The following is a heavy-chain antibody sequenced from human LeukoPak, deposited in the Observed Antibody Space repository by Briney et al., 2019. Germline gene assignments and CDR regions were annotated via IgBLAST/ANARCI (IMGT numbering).Heavy chain of an antibody. CDR3: ARGLTFGGVTNDAFDI. CDR1: GYTFTSYY. D-gene: IGHD3-16*01. Sequence: GASVKVSCKASGYTFTSYYMNWVRQAPGQGLEWMGIINPTGGSTSYAQKFQGRVTMTRDTSTSTVYMEPSSLRSEDTAVYYCARGLTFGGVTNDAFDIWGQGTMVTVSS. J-gene: IGHJ3*02. CDR2: INPTGGST. V-gene: IGHV1-46*01.